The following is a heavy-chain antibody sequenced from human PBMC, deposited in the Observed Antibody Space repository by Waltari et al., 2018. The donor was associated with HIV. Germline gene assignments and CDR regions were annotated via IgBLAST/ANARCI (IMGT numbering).Heavy chain of an antibody. CDR1: GLTFSRYP. D-gene: IGHD3-22*01. Sequence: QVQLVESGGGVVQPGRSLRLSCAASGLTFSRYPLHWARQAPGKGLEWVAVISFDGSNKYYADSVKGRFTISRDNSKNTLYLQMNSLRAEDTAVYYCAREGDDSSGYYLDYWGQGTLVTVSS. CDR3: AREGDDSSGYYLDY. CDR2: ISFDGSNK. V-gene: IGHV3-30*04. J-gene: IGHJ4*02.